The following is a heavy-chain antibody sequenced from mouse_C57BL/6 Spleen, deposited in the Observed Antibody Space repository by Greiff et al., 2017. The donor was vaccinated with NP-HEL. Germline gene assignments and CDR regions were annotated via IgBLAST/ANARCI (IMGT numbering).Heavy chain of an antibody. D-gene: IGHD1-1*01. CDR2: INYDGSST. CDR1: GFTFSDYY. Sequence: EVQLVESEGGLVQPGSSMKLSCTASGFTFSDYYMAWVRQVPEKGLEWVANINYDGSSTYYLDSLKSRFIISRDNAKNILYLQMSSLKSEDTATYYCAREAYGSSYDYAMDYWGQGTSVTVSS. V-gene: IGHV5-16*01. CDR3: AREAYGSSYDYAMDY. J-gene: IGHJ4*01.